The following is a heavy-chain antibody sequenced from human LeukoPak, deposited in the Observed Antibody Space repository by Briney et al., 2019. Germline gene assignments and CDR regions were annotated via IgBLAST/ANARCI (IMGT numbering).Heavy chain of an antibody. Sequence: SVKVSCKASGGTFSSYAISWVRQAPGQGLEWMGGIIPIFGTANYAQKFQGRVTITTDESTSTAYMELSSLRSEDTAVYYCARDPLDYYDSSGYYYVYRGQGTLVTVSS. V-gene: IGHV1-69*05. CDR1: GGTFSSYA. CDR3: ARDPLDYYDSSGYYYVY. J-gene: IGHJ4*02. D-gene: IGHD3-22*01. CDR2: IIPIFGTA.